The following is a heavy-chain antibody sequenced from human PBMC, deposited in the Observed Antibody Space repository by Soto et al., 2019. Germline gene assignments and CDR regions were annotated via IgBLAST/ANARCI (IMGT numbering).Heavy chain of an antibody. CDR3: ARGATYVDTAMVVGFDY. CDR2: IIPIFGTA. D-gene: IGHD5-18*01. Sequence: QVQLVQSGAEVKKPGSSVKVSCKASGGTFSSYAISWVRQAPGQGLEWMGGIIPIFGTANYAQKFQGRVTITADKSTSTAYMELSSLRSEDTAVYYCARGATYVDTAMVVGFDYWGQGTLVTVSS. J-gene: IGHJ4*02. V-gene: IGHV1-69*06. CDR1: GGTFSSYA.